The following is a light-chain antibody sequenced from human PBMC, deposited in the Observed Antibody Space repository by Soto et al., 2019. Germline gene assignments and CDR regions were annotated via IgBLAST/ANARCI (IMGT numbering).Light chain of an antibody. Sequence: DIQMTQSPSTLSASVGDRVTITCRASQSISSGLAWYQQKPGKAPKLLIYDASSLESGVPSRFSGSGSGTEFTLTFSSLQPDDFSTYYCQHYNTSPWPFGQGTKVEIK. V-gene: IGKV1-5*01. CDR2: DAS. CDR3: QHYNTSPWP. CDR1: QSISSG. J-gene: IGKJ1*01.